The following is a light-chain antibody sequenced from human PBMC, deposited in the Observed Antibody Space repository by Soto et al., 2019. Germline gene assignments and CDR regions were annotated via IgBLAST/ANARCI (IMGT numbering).Light chain of an antibody. CDR2: DNN. J-gene: IGLJ2*01. CDR1: SSNIGDNY. Sequence: QSVLTQPPSVSAAPRQKVTISCSGSSSNIGDNYVSWYQQLPGTAPKLLIYDNNRRPSGIPDRFSGSKSGTSATLGITGLQTGVEANYYCGTWDSSLTAVVFGGGTKLTVL. CDR3: GTWDSSLTAVV. V-gene: IGLV1-51*01.